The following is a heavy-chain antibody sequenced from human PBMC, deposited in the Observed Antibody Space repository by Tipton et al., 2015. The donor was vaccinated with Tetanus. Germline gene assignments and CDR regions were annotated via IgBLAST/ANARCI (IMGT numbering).Heavy chain of an antibody. V-gene: IGHV1-69*04. CDR2: INPVFGRI. CDR1: GGSFSTYI. D-gene: IGHD3-3*01. J-gene: IGHJ4*02. Sequence: QSGAEVKTPGSSVKVSCETSGGSFSTYITSWVRQAPGQGLEWMGSINPVFGRITYAQKFQGRLRITADRSTNTAHMPLSSLRSEDTAVYYCARVKGGTREYYAIKYWGQGTLVTVSS. CDR3: ARVKGGTREYYAIKY.